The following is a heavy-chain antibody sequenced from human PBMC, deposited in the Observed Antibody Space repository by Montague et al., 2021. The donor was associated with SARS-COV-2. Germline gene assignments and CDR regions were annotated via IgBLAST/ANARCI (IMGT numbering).Heavy chain of an antibody. CDR3: ARGGGSGYRYYFDY. CDR2: IYYSGRT. Sequence: SETLSLTCTVSGGSISSYNWNWIRQPPGKGLEWIGCIYYSGRTNYDPSLKSRVTISVDTSKNQFSLKLSSVTAADTAVYYCARGGGSGYRYYFDYWGQGSLVTVSS. V-gene: IGHV4-59*01. CDR1: GGSISSYN. D-gene: IGHD3-22*01. J-gene: IGHJ4*02.